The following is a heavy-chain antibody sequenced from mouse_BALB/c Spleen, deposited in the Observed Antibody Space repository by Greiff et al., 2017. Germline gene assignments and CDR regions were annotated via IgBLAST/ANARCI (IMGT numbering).Heavy chain of an antibody. CDR1: GFAFSSYA. J-gene: IGHJ3*01. V-gene: IGHV5-6-5*01. CDR2: ISSGGST. Sequence: GQGVESGGGLVKPGGSLKLSCAASGFAFSSYAMSWVRQTPEKRLEWVASISSGGSTYYPDSVKGRFTISRDNARNILYLQMSSLRSEDTAMYYCARSLYGYGSYWGQGTLVTVSA. CDR3: ARSLYGYGSY. D-gene: IGHD2-2*01.